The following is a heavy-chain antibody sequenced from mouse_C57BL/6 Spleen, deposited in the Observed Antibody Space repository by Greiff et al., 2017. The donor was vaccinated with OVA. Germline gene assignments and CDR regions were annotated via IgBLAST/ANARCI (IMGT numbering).Heavy chain of an antibody. CDR1: GYTFTDYE. V-gene: IGHV1-15*01. CDR3: TRWGDGFAY. J-gene: IGHJ3*01. CDR2: IDPETGGT. Sequence: ESGAELVRPGASVTLSCKASGYTFTDYEMHWVKQTPVHGLEWIGAIDPETGGTAYNQKFKGKAILTADKSSSTAYMELRSLTSEDSAVYYCTRWGDGFAYWGQGTLVTVSA.